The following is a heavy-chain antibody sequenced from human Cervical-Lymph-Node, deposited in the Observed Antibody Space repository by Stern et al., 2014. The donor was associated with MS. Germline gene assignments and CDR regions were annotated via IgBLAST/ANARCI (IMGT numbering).Heavy chain of an antibody. D-gene: IGHD6-19*01. CDR3: ARALPQSSGIGVSYYFDY. V-gene: IGHV4-39*01. J-gene: IGHJ4*02. CDR1: GGSVSSSSHY. Sequence: QVQLQESGPGLVKPSETLSPTCTVSGGSVSSSSHYWAWIRQPPGKWLEWLGGMYFAGTPYYTPSLRSRVTLSVDTSKNQVSLNLISVTAADTAVYYCARALPQSSGIGVSYYFDYWGQGALVTVSS. CDR2: MYFAGTP.